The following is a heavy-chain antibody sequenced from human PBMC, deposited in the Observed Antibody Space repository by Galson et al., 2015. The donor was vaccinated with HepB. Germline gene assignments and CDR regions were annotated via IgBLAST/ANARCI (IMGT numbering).Heavy chain of an antibody. CDR3: VRDSSWEPQGAGDY. CDR1: GFTFSTHS. Sequence: SLRLSCAASGFTFSTHSMNWVRQAPGKGLEWVSYITSRSSHIDYADSVKGRFTISRDNAKNSLYLQMDSLRDEDTAVYYCVRDSSWEPQGAGDYWGQGTLVTVSS. V-gene: IGHV3-48*02. D-gene: IGHD1-26*01. J-gene: IGHJ4*02. CDR2: ITSRSSHI.